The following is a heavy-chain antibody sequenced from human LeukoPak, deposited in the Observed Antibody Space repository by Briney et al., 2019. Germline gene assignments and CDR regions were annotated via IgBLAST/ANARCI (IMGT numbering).Heavy chain of an antibody. J-gene: IGHJ3*02. CDR1: GFTFSSYS. Sequence: GGSLRLSCAASGFTFSSYSMNWVRQAPGKGLEWVSSISSSSSYIYYADSVKGRFTISRDNAKNSLYLQMNSLRAEDTAVYYCARDIGTDAFDIWGQGTMVTVSS. V-gene: IGHV3-21*04. D-gene: IGHD1-26*01. CDR2: ISSSSSYI. CDR3: ARDIGTDAFDI.